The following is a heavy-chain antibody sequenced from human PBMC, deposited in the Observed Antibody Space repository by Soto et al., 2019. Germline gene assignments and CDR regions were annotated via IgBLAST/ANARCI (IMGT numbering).Heavy chain of an antibody. CDR3: ARDDGSGWFFEAA. CDR1: GGSISSFA. J-gene: IGHJ5*02. V-gene: IGHV1-69*12. Sequence: QVQLVQSGAEVKKPGSSVKVSCKASGGSISSFAISWVRQAPGQGLDWMGGIIPIFDSANYAQKFQGRVTITADASTSTVYMELSSLRSEDTAVYYCARDDGSGWFFEAAWGQGTLVTV. CDR2: IIPIFDSA. D-gene: IGHD6-19*01.